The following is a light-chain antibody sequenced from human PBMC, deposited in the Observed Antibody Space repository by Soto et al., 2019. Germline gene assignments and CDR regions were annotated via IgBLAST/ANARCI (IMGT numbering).Light chain of an antibody. CDR3: SSYTTGGSYV. CDR2: DVS. V-gene: IGLV2-14*01. Sequence: QSVLTQPASVSGSPGLSIAISCTGTSRDVGGDNSVSWYQQQPGKVPKLIIYDVSSRPSGVSNRFSGSKSGNTASLTISGLQAEDEGDYYCSSYTTGGSYVFGTGTKLTVL. CDR1: SRDVGGDNS. J-gene: IGLJ1*01.